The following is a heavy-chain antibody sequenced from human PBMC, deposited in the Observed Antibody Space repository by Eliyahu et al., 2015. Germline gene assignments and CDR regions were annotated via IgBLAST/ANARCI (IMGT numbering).Heavy chain of an antibody. D-gene: IGHD2-2*01. CDR3: ARDKIVPAAIHWFDP. J-gene: IGHJ5*02. Sequence: QLQLQESGPGLVKPSETLSLTCTVXGGXXSXSSYXWGWXRQPPGKGLEWIGSIYYSGSTYYNPSLKSRVTISVDTSKNQFSLKLSSVTAADTAVYYCARDKIVPAAIHWFDPWGQGTLVTVSS. CDR2: IYYSGST. CDR1: GGXXSXSSYX. V-gene: IGHV4-39*07.